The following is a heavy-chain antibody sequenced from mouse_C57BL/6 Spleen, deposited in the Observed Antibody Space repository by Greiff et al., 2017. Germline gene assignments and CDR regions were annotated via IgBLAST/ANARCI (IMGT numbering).Heavy chain of an antibody. D-gene: IGHD2-4*01. CDR2: IYPGDGDT. Sequence: QVQLKESGPELVKPGASVKISCKASGYAFSSSWMNWVRQRPGKGLEWIGRIYPGDGDTNYNGNVKGKATLTADKSSSTAYMQLSSLISEDSAVYFCARNDSDGNWFAYWGQGTLVTVSA. CDR1: GYAFSSSW. V-gene: IGHV1-82*01. J-gene: IGHJ3*01. CDR3: ARNDSDGNWFAY.